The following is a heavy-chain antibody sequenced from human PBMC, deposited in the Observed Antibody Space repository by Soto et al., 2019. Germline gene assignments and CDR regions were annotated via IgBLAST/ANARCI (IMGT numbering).Heavy chain of an antibody. CDR2: ISTDGSST. CDR1: GFTFSTYW. V-gene: IGHV3-74*01. D-gene: IGHD4-4*01. J-gene: IGHJ4*02. CDR3: ASATGSNYPFDY. Sequence: EVQLVESGGGLVQPGGSLRLSCAATGFTFSTYWMHWVRQGPGKGLVWVSRISTDGSSTNYADSVKGRFTISRDNAKSTLYLQMNSLRAEDTAVYYSASATGSNYPFDYWGQGSLVTVSS.